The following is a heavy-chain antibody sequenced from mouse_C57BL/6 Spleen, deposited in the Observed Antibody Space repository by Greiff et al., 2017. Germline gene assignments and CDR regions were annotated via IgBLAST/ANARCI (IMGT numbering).Heavy chain of an antibody. Sequence: VQLKQSGPELVKPGASVKMSCKASGYTFTDYNMHWVKQSHGKRLEWIGYINPTTGGTSYNQKFKGKATLTVNKSSSTAYMELRSLTSEDSAVYYCARGGWTGGYFDYWGQGTTLTVSS. D-gene: IGHD3-2*02. CDR1: GYTFTDYN. J-gene: IGHJ2*01. CDR3: ARGGWTGGYFDY. V-gene: IGHV1-22*01. CDR2: INPTTGGT.